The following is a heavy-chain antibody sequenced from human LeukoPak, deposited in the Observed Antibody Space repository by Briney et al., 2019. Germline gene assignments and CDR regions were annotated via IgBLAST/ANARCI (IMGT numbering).Heavy chain of an antibody. J-gene: IGHJ4*02. CDR3: ARAMTTEDY. D-gene: IGHD4-4*01. CDR2: INHSGST. CDR1: GGSFGGYY. Sequence: SETLSLTCAVYGGSFGGYYWSWIRQPPGKGLEWIGEINHSGSTNYNPSLKSRVTISVDTSKNQFSLKLSSVTAADTAVYYCARAMTTEDYWGQGTLVTVSS. V-gene: IGHV4-34*01.